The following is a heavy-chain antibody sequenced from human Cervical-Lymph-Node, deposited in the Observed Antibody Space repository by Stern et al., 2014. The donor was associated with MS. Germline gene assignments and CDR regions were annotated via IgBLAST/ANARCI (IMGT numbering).Heavy chain of an antibody. CDR3: ARSRCTGGSCKGGFDY. Sequence: VQLVESGGGLVQSGGSLRLSCAASGFTFTSYSLNWVRQAPVKGLEWLIDMSGSGDSMSYADSVKGRFTISRDNAKNSLYLQMNSLRDEDTAIYYCARSRCTGGSCKGGFDYWGQGTLVTVSS. D-gene: IGHD2-15*01. CDR2: MSGSGDSM. V-gene: IGHV3-48*02. J-gene: IGHJ4*02. CDR1: GFTFTSYS.